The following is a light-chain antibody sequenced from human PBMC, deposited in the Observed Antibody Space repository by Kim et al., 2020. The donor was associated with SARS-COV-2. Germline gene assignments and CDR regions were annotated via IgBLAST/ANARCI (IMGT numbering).Light chain of an antibody. J-gene: IGKJ1*01. Sequence: ASEGDRGSITCRASQSFSSWLAWYQQKPGKAPNLLIYKASSLQSGVPSRFRASGSGTEFTLSISSLQPDDFATYYCQQYNSYSGKFGQGTKVEIK. CDR1: QSFSSW. CDR3: QQYNSYSGK. V-gene: IGKV1-5*03. CDR2: KAS.